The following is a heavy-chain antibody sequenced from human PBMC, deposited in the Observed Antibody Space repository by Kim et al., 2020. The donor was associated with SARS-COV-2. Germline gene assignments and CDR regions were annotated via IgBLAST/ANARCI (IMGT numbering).Heavy chain of an antibody. CDR3: ARAITMVQGVISVDY. CDR2: INWNGGST. D-gene: IGHD3-10*01. V-gene: IGHV3-20*04. J-gene: IGHJ4*02. CDR1: GFTFDDYG. Sequence: GGSLRLSCAASGFTFDDYGMSWVRQAPGKGLEWVSGINWNGGSTGYADSVKGRFTISRDNAKNSLYLQMNSLRAEDTALYYCARAITMVQGVISVDYWGQGTLVTVSS.